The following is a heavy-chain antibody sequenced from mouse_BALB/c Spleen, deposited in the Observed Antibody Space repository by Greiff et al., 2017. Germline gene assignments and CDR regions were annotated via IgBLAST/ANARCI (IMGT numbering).Heavy chain of an antibody. Sequence: EVMLVESGGGLVKLGGSLKLSCAASGFTFSSYYMSWVRQTPEKRLELVAAINSNGGSTYYPDTVKGRFTISRDNAKNTLYLQMSSLKSEDTALYYCARHDGYYYYFDYWGQGTTLTVSS. V-gene: IGHV5-6-2*01. CDR2: INSNGGST. CDR3: ARHDGYYYYFDY. J-gene: IGHJ2*01. D-gene: IGHD2-3*01. CDR1: GFTFSSYY.